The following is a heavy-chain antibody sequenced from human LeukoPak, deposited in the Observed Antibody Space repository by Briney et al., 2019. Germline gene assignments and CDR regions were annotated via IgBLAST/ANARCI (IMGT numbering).Heavy chain of an antibody. Sequence: PGGSLRLSCAASGFTFSSYSMNWVRQAPGKGLEWVSSISSSSSYIYYADSVKGRFTISRDNAKNSLYLQMNSLRAEDTAVYYCARDESGGTTMVRWFDPWGQGTLVTVSS. J-gene: IGHJ5*02. D-gene: IGHD5-18*01. V-gene: IGHV3-21*01. CDR3: ARDESGGTTMVRWFDP. CDR1: GFTFSSYS. CDR2: ISSSSSYI.